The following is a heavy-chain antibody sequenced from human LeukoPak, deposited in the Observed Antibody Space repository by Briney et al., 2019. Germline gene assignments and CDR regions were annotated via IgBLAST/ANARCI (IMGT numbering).Heavy chain of an antibody. V-gene: IGHV4-30-2*01. J-gene: IGHJ4*02. CDR3: ARARPSRGPHFDY. Sequence: NPSQTLSLTCTVSGGSINSGAYYWSWIRQPPGKGLEWIGYIYHSGSTYYNPSLKSRVTISVDRSKNQFSLKLSSVTAADTAVYYCARARPSRGPHFDYWGQGTLVTVSS. D-gene: IGHD3-10*01. CDR2: IYHSGST. CDR1: GGSINSGAYY.